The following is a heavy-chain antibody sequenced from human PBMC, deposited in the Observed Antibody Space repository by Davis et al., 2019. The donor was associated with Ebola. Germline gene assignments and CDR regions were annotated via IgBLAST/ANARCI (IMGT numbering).Heavy chain of an antibody. J-gene: IGHJ4*02. CDR2: IYYSGST. D-gene: IGHD3-10*01. CDR3: ARGVTMVRGVISPDY. CDR1: GGSISSSSYY. Sequence: PSETLSLTCNVSGGSISSSSYYWGWIRQPPGKGLEWIGSIYYSGSTYYNPSLKSRVTISVDTSKNQFSLKLSSVTAADTAVYYCARGVTMVRGVISPDYWGQGTLVTVSS. V-gene: IGHV4-39*07.